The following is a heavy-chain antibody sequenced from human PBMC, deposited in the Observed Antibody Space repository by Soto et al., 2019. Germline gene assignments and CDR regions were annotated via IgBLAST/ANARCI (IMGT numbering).Heavy chain of an antibody. D-gene: IGHD3-22*01. V-gene: IGHV4-34*01. CDR1: GGSFSGYY. CDR2: INHSGST. CDR3: ERGLYLGYYYYSSGKN. J-gene: IGHJ4*02. Sequence: NPSETLALSSAVYGGSFSGYYWSWIRKRPGKGLEWIGEINHSGSTNYNPSPTSRVTISVDTAKNQLSLNLSSVTAADTPVYYCERGLYLGYYYYSSGKNWGQGTLVTVAS.